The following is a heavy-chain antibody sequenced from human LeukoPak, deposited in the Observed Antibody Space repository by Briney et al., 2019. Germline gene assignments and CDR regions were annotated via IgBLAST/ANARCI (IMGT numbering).Heavy chain of an antibody. V-gene: IGHV1-8*02. CDR3: ARGPGRDGYNRGGY. CDR1: GYTFTGYY. J-gene: IGHJ4*02. D-gene: IGHD5-24*01. Sequence: GASVKVSCKASGYTFTGYYMHWARQATGQGLEWMGWMNPNSGNTGYAQKFQGRVTMTRNTSISTAYMELSSLRSEDTAVYYCARGPGRDGYNRGGYWGQGTLVTVSS. CDR2: MNPNSGNT.